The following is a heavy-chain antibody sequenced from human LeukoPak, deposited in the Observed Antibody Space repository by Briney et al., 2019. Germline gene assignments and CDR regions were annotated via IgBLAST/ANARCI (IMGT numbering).Heavy chain of an antibody. CDR2: IYGGGST. CDR3: ARPYSGTYWGYYYMDV. V-gene: IGHV3-66*02. D-gene: IGHD1-26*01. J-gene: IGHJ6*03. CDR1: GLTISGNY. Sequence: GGSLRLSCTVSGLTISGNYMSWVRQAPGKGLEWVSVIYGGGSTYYADSVKGRFTIFRDNSKNTLYLQMNSLRPEDTAVYYCARPYSGTYWGYYYMDVWGKGTTVTVSS.